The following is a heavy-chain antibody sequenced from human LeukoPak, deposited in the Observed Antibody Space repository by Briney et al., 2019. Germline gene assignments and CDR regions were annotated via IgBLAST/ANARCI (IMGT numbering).Heavy chain of an antibody. J-gene: IGHJ6*03. V-gene: IGHV1-2*06. D-gene: IGHD3-10*01. Sequence: ASVKVSXKASGYTFTGYYMHWVRQAPGQGLEWMGRINPNSGGTNYAQKFQGRVTMTRDTSISTAYMELSRLRSDDTAVYYCASGGPGGSIYYYYYYMDVWGKGTTVTVSS. CDR2: INPNSGGT. CDR3: ASGGPGGSIYYYYYYMDV. CDR1: GYTFTGYY.